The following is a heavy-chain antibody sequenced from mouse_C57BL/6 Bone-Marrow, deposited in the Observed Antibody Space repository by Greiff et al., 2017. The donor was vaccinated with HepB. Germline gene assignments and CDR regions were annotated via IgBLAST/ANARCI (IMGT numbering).Heavy chain of an antibody. CDR2: ISSGGSYN. CDR3: ARHDPLLYYFDY. D-gene: IGHD2-10*01. V-gene: IGHV5-6*01. Sequence: DVHLVESGGDLVKPGGSLKLSCAASGFTFSSYGMSWVRQTPDKRLEWVATISSGGSYNYYPDSVKGRFTISRDNAKNTLYLQMSSLKSEDTAMYYCARHDPLLYYFDYWCQGTTLTVSS. J-gene: IGHJ2*01. CDR1: GFTFSSYG.